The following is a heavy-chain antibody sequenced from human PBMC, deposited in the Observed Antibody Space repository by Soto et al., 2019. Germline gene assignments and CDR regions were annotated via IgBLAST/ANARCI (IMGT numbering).Heavy chain of an antibody. D-gene: IGHD3-10*01. V-gene: IGHV3-9*02. Sequence: EVQLVEFGGGLEQPGRSLRLSCAASGFTSDDYAMHWVRQTPGKGPEWVSGISWNSINIDYADSVKGRFTISRDNAKNFLYLQMNSLRAEDTALYYCAASRSYCLDYWGQGTLVTVSS. CDR2: ISWNSINI. CDR3: AASRSYCLDY. CDR1: GFTSDDYA. J-gene: IGHJ4*02.